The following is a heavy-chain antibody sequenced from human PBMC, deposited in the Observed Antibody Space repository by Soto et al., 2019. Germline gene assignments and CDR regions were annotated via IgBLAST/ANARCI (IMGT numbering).Heavy chain of an antibody. CDR3: ARGDGTGLYNSGWSPRY. V-gene: IGHV3-21*04. CDR2: ISGSSTYI. CDR1: GFTFSYYS. J-gene: IGHJ4*02. D-gene: IGHD6-19*01. Sequence: EVQLVESGGGLVKPGESLRVSCAASGFTFSYYSLHWVRQAPGKGLEWVSSISGSSTYIYYADRVKGRFTISRDNAKNSRYLRMDSLRAEDTAVYYWARGDGTGLYNSGWSPRYWGQGTLVTVSS.